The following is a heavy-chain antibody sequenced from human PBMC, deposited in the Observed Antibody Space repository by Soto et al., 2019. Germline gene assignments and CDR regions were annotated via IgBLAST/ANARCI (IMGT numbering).Heavy chain of an antibody. V-gene: IGHV4-59*08. D-gene: IGHD5-12*01. CDR3: ASVDIVATIINY. Sequence: PSETLSLTCTVSGGSISSYYWSWIRQPPGKGLEWIGYIYYSGSTNYNPSLKSRVTISVDTSKNQFSLKLSSVTAADTAVYYCASVDIVATIINYWGQGTLVTVSS. CDR1: GGSISSYY. J-gene: IGHJ4*02. CDR2: IYYSGST.